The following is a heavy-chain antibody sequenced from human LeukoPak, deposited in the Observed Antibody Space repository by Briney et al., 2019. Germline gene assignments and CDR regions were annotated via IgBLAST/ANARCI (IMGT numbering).Heavy chain of an antibody. D-gene: IGHD4-17*01. J-gene: IGHJ3*02. CDR3: ARENDYDDYGGAFDI. CDR1: GYTFSEYN. CDR2: ISGYNGHT. V-gene: IGHV1-18*01. Sequence: ASVKVSCKASGYTFSEYNFSWVRQVPGQGLEWLGWISGYNGHTKYAQKMQGRVTMTRDKSTSTVYMELRSLISDDTAIYYCARENDYDDYGGAFDIWGQGTMVTVS.